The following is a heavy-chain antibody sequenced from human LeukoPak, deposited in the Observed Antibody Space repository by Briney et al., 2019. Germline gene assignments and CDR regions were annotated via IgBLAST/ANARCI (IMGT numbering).Heavy chain of an antibody. Sequence: PGRSLRLSCAASGFTFSSYAMHWVRQAPGKGLEWVAVISYDGSNKYYADSVKGRFTISRDNSKNTLYLQMNSLRAEDAAVYYCARDLLARGSYYGYWGQGTLVTVSS. J-gene: IGHJ4*02. CDR2: ISYDGSNK. CDR3: ARDLLARGSYYGY. V-gene: IGHV3-30-3*01. CDR1: GFTFSSYA. D-gene: IGHD1-26*01.